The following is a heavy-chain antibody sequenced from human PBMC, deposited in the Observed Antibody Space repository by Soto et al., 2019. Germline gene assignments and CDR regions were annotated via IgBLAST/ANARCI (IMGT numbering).Heavy chain of an antibody. V-gene: IGHV1-8*01. D-gene: IGHD3-10*01. CDR3: ARQYYGSGSYYRYMDV. CDR1: GYTFTSYD. CDR2: MNPNSGNT. Sequence: ASVKVSCKASGYTFTSYDINWVRQATGQGLEWMGWMNPNSGNTGYAQKFQGRVTMTRNTSISTAYMELSSLRSEETAVYYCARQYYGSGSYYRYMDVWGKGTTVTVSS. J-gene: IGHJ6*03.